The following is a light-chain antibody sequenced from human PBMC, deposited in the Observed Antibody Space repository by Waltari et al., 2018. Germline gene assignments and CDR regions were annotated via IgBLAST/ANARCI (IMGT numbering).Light chain of an antibody. CDR2: DAS. Sequence: DIVLIHHQATLPLSQGKSATLSCRASQSVSTFVAWYQQKPGQAPRLLIYDASNRATGIPARFSGGGSGTDFTLTISSLEPEDFAVYYCQQRGNWPLTFGGGTKVEIK. J-gene: IGKJ4*01. CDR1: QSVSTF. V-gene: IGKV3-11*01. CDR3: QQRGNWPLT.